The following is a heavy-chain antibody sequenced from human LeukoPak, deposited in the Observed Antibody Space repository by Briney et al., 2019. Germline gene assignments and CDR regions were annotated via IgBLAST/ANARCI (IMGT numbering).Heavy chain of an antibody. V-gene: IGHV4-34*01. J-gene: IGHJ4*02. CDR2: INHSGST. D-gene: IGHD1-26*01. CDR3: ARNSGSYGYYFDY. CDR1: GGSFSGYY. Sequence: PSETLSLTCAVYGGSFSGYYWSWIRQPPGKGLEWIGEINHSGSTYYNPSLKSRVTISVDTSKNQFSLKLSSVTAADTAVYYCARNSGSYGYYFDYWGQGTLVTVSS.